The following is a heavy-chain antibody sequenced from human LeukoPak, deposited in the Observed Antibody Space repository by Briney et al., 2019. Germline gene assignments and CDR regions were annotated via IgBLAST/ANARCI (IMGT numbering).Heavy chain of an antibody. J-gene: IGHJ3*02. Sequence: ASVKVSCKASGYTFTGYYMHWVRQAPGQGLEWMGWINPNSGGTNYAQKFQGRVTMTRDTSISTAYMELSRLRSEDTAVYYCARGRGYDFWSGYYDNAFDIWGQGTMVTVSS. CDR1: GYTFTGYY. CDR2: INPNSGGT. V-gene: IGHV1-2*02. CDR3: ARGRGYDFWSGYYDNAFDI. D-gene: IGHD3-3*01.